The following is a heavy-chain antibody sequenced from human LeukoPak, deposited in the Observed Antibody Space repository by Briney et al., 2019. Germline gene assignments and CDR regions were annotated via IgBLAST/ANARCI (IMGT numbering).Heavy chain of an antibody. V-gene: IGHV4-4*09. D-gene: IGHD2-15*01. CDR1: GDSVSSGY. J-gene: IGHJ1*01. CDR2: IQDSGIT. CDR3: AGRGHRYSRD. Sequence: SETLSLTCNVSGDSVSSGYWSWIRQSPGKGLEWIGFIQDSGITDYNPSLKSRLYMSVDISKNQFSLNLRSVTAADTAVYYCAGRGHRYSRDWRRGILVTISS.